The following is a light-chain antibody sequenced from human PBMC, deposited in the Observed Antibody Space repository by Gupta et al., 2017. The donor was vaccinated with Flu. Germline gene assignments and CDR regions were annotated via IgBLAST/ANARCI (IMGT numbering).Light chain of an antibody. Sequence: IQMTQSPSPLSASVGDRVTITCQASQDISNYLNWYQQKPGKAPKLLIYDASNLETVVPSRFSGSGSGTYFTFTISSLQPEDIATYYCQQYDNPPTFGQGTRLEIK. V-gene: IGKV1-33*01. J-gene: IGKJ5*01. CDR3: QQYDNPPT. CDR2: DAS. CDR1: QDISNY.